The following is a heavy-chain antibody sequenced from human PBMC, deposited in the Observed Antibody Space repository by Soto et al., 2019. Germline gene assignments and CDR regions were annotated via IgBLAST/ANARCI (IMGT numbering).Heavy chain of an antibody. CDR2: ISAYNGNT. D-gene: IGHD3-22*01. CDR1: GYTFTSYG. Sequence: ASVKVSCKASGYTFTSYGISWVRQAPGQGLEWMGWISAYNGNTNYAQKLQGRVTMTTNTSTSTAYMELRSLRSDDTAVYYCARRSMILGWFDPWGQGTLVTVSS. V-gene: IGHV1-18*01. J-gene: IGHJ5*02. CDR3: ARRSMILGWFDP.